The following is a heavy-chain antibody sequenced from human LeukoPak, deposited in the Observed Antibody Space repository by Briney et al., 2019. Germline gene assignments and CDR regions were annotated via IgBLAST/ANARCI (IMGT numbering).Heavy chain of an antibody. D-gene: IGHD3-22*01. J-gene: IGHJ4*02. V-gene: IGHV1-69*05. Sequence: SVKVSCKASGGTFSSYAIIWGRQAPGQGLEWMGGIIPIFGTANYAQNFQGRVTITTDESTSTAYMALRSMRFAATAAYYCAGGSSYWYWEDYCGQGNLVTVSS. CDR2: IIPIFGTA. CDR1: GGTFSSYA. CDR3: AGGSSYWYWEDY.